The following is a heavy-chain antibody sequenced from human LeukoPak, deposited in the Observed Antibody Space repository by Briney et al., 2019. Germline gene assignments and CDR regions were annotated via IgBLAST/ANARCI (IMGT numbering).Heavy chain of an antibody. CDR3: ARDEWQRGLDC. Sequence: PGGSLRLSCAASGFTFSSYGMHWVRQSPGKGLEWVAVIWYDGSNKYYADSVKGRFTISRDNSKNTLYLQMNSLRAEDTAVYYCARDEWQRGLDCWGQGTLVTVSS. J-gene: IGHJ4*02. CDR2: IWYDGSNK. V-gene: IGHV3-33*01. CDR1: GFTFSSYG. D-gene: IGHD1-1*01.